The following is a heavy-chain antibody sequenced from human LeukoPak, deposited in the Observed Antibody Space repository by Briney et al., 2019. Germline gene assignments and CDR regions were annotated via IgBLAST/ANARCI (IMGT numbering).Heavy chain of an antibody. D-gene: IGHD2-21*02. J-gene: IGHJ3*02. V-gene: IGHV4-59*01. CDR3: ARGGDCDAFDI. CDR2: IYYSGST. Sequence: SETLSLTCTVSGGSISSYYWSWIRKPPGQGLGWIGYIYYSGSTNYNPSLKSRVTISVDTSKNQFSLKLSSVTAADTAVYYCARGGDCDAFDIWGQRTMVTVSS. CDR1: GGSISSYY.